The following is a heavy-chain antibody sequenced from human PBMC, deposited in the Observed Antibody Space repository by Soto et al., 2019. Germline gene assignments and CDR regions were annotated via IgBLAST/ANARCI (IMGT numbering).Heavy chain of an antibody. CDR3: EGEDYYYGMDV. J-gene: IGHJ6*02. Sequence: PSETLSLTCTVSGGSISSYYWSWIWQPAGKGLEWIGRIYTSGSTNYNPSLKSRVTMSVDTSKNQFSLKLSSVTAADTAVYYCEGEDYYYGMDVWGQGTTVTVSS. V-gene: IGHV4-4*07. CDR2: IYTSGST. CDR1: GGSISSYY.